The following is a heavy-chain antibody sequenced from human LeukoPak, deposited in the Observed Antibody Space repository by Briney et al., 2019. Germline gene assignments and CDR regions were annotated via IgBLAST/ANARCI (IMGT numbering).Heavy chain of an antibody. CDR2: IYHSGST. J-gene: IGHJ4*02. CDR3: ARDGYSGSDAL. V-gene: IGHV4-61*01. Sequence: SQTLPLTCTVSGGSISSGSYCWSWIRQPPGKGLEWIGYIYHSGSTNYNPSLKSRVTISVDTSQNQFSLKLSSVTAADTAVYYCARDGYSGSDALWGQGTLVTVSS. D-gene: IGHD5-12*01. CDR1: GGSISSGSYC.